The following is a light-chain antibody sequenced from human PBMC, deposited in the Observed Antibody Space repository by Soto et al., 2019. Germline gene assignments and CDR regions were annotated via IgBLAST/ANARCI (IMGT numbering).Light chain of an antibody. CDR3: QQYYSYPQT. V-gene: IGKV1-8*01. CDR2: AAS. Sequence: AIRMTQSPSSLSPSTRDTVTITSRASQGISSYLAWYQQKPGKAPKLLIYAASTLQSGVPSRFSGSGSGTDFTLTISCLQSEDFATYYCQQYYSYPQTFGQGTKVEIK. CDR1: QGISSY. J-gene: IGKJ1*01.